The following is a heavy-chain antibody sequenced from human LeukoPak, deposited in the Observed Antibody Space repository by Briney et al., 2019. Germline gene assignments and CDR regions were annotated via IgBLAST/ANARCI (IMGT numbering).Heavy chain of an antibody. D-gene: IGHD6-6*01. CDR2: IYYSGST. J-gene: IGHJ5*02. CDR3: ARVSIEYSSSRISNWFDP. V-gene: IGHV4-39*07. Sequence: PSETLSLTCTVSGGSISSSSYYWGWIRQPPGKGLEWIGSIYYSGSTYYNPSLKSRVTISVDTSKDQFSLKLSSVTAADTAVYYCARVSIEYSSSRISNWFDPWGQGTLVTVSS. CDR1: GGSISSSSYY.